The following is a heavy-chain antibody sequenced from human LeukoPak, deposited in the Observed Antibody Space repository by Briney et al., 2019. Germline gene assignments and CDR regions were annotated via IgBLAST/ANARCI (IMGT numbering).Heavy chain of an antibody. J-gene: IGHJ5*02. D-gene: IGHD2-2*03. CDR1: GGSISNYY. V-gene: IGHV4-59*12. Sequence: TSETLSLTCTVSGGSISNYYWSWIRQPPGKGLEWIGYIYYSGSTNYNPSLKSRVTISVDTSKNQFSLKLSSVTAADTAVYYCAKRGGCCSSTSCRIKYNWFDPWGQGTLVTVSS. CDR2: IYYSGST. CDR3: AKRGGCCSSTSCRIKYNWFDP.